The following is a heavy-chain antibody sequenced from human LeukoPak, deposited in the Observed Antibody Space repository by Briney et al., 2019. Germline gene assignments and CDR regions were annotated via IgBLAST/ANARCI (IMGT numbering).Heavy chain of an antibody. CDR3: VTEGYCTSDSCYVH. J-gene: IGHJ4*02. CDR2: ISGSGGST. D-gene: IGHD2-2*01. CDR1: GFTFNSYA. Sequence: GGSLRLSCAASGFTFNSYAMTWVRQAPGRALEWVSAISGSGGSTYYADSVKGRITISRDNSKNTLYLQMNSLRSEDTAMYFCVTEGYCTSDSCYVHWGQGTLVTVSA. V-gene: IGHV3-23*01.